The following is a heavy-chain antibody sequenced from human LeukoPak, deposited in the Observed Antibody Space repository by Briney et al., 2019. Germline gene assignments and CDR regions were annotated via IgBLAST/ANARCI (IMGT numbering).Heavy chain of an antibody. CDR3: ARVRYCSSTSCYLFDY. Sequence: GGSLRLSCAASGFTFSSYSMNWVRQAPGKGLEWVSSISSSSSYIYYADSVKGRFTISRDNAKNSLYLQMNSLRAEDTAVYYCARVRYCSSTSCYLFDYWGQGTLVTVSS. CDR2: ISSSSSYI. J-gene: IGHJ4*02. V-gene: IGHV3-21*01. D-gene: IGHD2-2*01. CDR1: GFTFSSYS.